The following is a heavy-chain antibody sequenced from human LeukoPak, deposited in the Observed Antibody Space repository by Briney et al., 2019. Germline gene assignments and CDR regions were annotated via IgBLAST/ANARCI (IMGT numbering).Heavy chain of an antibody. Sequence: ASVKVSCKASGYSFTGYYMHWVRQAPGQGLEWMGWINPNSGGTNYAQKFQGWVTMTRDTSISTAYMELSRLRSDDTAVYYCAREKIVPAGSYPDYWGQGTLVTVSS. J-gene: IGHJ4*02. CDR2: INPNSGGT. V-gene: IGHV1-2*04. CDR3: AREKIVPAGSYPDY. D-gene: IGHD2-2*01. CDR1: GYSFTGYY.